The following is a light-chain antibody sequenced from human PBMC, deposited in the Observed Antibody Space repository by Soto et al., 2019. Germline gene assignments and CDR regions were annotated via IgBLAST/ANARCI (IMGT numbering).Light chain of an antibody. CDR1: QSLSGW. V-gene: IGKV1-5*03. J-gene: IGKJ2*01. CDR2: KAS. Sequence: DIQMTQSPSTLAASVGDRVTITCRASQSLSGWLAWYQQKPGKAPKVLIYKASSLESGGPSRFSGGGSGTEFTLTISSLQPDDFATYYCQQCNSYPFTFGQGTKLEI. CDR3: QQCNSYPFT.